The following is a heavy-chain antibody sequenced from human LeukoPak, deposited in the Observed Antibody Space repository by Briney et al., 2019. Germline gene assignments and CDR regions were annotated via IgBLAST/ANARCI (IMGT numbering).Heavy chain of an antibody. J-gene: IGHJ4*02. Sequence: SETLSLTCTVSGGSISSSSYYWGWIRQPPGKGLEWIGSIYYSGSTHYNPSLKSRVTISVDTSKNQFSLKLSSVTAADTAVYSCARTPTYYDFWSGYYPDYWGQGTLVTVSS. D-gene: IGHD3-3*01. CDR1: GGSISSSSYY. CDR3: ARTPTYYDFWSGYYPDY. V-gene: IGHV4-39*01. CDR2: IYYSGST.